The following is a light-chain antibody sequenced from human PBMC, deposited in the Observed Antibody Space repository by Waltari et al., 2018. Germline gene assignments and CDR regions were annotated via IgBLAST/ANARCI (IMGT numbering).Light chain of an antibody. CDR1: EGINIW. CDR2: EAS. CDR3: QQYYTSWT. J-gene: IGKJ1*01. Sequence: IQMTQSPCSLSASVGDTVTVTCRASEGINIWLAWYQQKPGRGPKRLIYEASTLGSWVPTRFTGRGSETEFTLTISGLQPDDFATYFCQQYYTSWTFGHGTKV. V-gene: IGKV1-5*03.